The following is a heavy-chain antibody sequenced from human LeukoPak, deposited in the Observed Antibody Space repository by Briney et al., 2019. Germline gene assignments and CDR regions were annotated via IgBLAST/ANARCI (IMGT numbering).Heavy chain of an antibody. D-gene: IGHD2-8*01. CDR1: GFTFDDYA. CDR3: TSSNAPPNY. J-gene: IGHJ4*02. V-gene: IGHV3-73*01. Sequence: GGSLRLSCVASGFTFDDYAMHWVRQASGKGLEWVGRIRSKANSYATAYAASVKGRFTISRDDSKNTAYLQMNSLKTEDTAVYYCTSSNAPPNYWGQGTLVTVSS. CDR2: IRSKANSYAT.